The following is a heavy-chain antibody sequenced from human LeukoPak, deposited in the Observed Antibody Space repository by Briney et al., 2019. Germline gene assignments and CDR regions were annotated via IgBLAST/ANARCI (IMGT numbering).Heavy chain of an antibody. CDR3: AKDQKAEYYDILTGIEGYFDY. D-gene: IGHD3-9*01. CDR1: GFTFSSYA. CDR2: ISGIGGGT. J-gene: IGHJ4*02. Sequence: GGSLRLSCAASGFTFSSYAMSWVRQAPGKGLAWVSAISGIGGGTYYADTVKGRFTISRDNSKNTLYLQMNSLRAEDTAVYYCAKDQKAEYYDILTGIEGYFDYWGQGTLVTVSS. V-gene: IGHV3-23*01.